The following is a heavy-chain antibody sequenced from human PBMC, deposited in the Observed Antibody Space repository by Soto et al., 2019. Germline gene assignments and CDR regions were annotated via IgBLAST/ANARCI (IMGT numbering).Heavy chain of an antibody. J-gene: IGHJ6*02. D-gene: IGHD2-15*01. Sequence: SSETLSLTCTVSGGSISSYYWSWIRQPAGKGLEWIGRIYTSGSTNYNPSLKSRVTMSVDTSKNQFSLKLSSVTAADTAVYYCARDRLLNYYYGMDVWGQGTTVTVSS. V-gene: IGHV4-4*07. CDR3: ARDRLLNYYYGMDV. CDR1: GGSISSYY. CDR2: IYTSGST.